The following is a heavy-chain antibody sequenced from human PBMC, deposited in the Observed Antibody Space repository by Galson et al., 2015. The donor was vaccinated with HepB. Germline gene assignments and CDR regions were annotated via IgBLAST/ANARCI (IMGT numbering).Heavy chain of an antibody. Sequence: LSLTCAVYGGSFSGYYWSWIRQPPGKGLEWIGEINHSGSTNYNPSLKSRVTISVDTSKNQFSLKLSSVTAADTAVYYCARRPLRMPSLLSYYYGMDVWGQGTTVTVSS. V-gene: IGHV4-34*01. CDR2: INHSGST. D-gene: IGHD2-2*01. J-gene: IGHJ6*02. CDR1: GGSFSGYY. CDR3: ARRPLRMPSLLSYYYGMDV.